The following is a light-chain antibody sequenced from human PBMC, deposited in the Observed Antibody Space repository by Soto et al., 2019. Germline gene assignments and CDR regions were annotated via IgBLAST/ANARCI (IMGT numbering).Light chain of an antibody. CDR3: HEYGSSPPMYT. CDR2: GAS. Sequence: EIVLTQSPGTLSLSPGERATLSCRASQSVSSSYLAWYQQKPGQAPRLLIYGASSRATGIPDRFSGSGSGTDFTLTISILEPEDFAVYYCHEYGSSPPMYTFGQGTKLEIK. CDR1: QSVSSSY. V-gene: IGKV3-20*01. J-gene: IGKJ2*01.